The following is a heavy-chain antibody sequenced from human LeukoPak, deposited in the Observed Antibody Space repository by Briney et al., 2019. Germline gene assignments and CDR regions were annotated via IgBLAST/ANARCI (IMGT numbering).Heavy chain of an antibody. CDR2: INSDGSST. Sequence: GGSLRLTCAASGFTFSSYWMHWVRQAPGKGLVWVSRINSDGSSTSYADSVKGRFTISRDNAKNTLYLQMNSLRAEDTAVYYCVPLDIAVAYTWGQGTLVTVSS. V-gene: IGHV3-74*01. CDR3: VPLDIAVAYT. CDR1: GFTFSSYW. D-gene: IGHD6-19*01. J-gene: IGHJ5*02.